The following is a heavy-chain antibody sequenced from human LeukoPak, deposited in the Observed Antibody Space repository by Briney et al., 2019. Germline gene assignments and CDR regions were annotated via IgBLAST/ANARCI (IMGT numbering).Heavy chain of an antibody. CDR1: GFTFSSYA. CDR3: AKDLDIVATITGN. J-gene: IGHJ4*02. Sequence: GGSLRLSCAASGFTFSSYAMSWVRQAPGKGLEWVAGVNGSGGSTDYAVSVKGRVTISRDNSKNTLYLQMNSLGAEDTAVYYCAKDLDIVATITGNWGQGTLVTVSP. V-gene: IGHV3-23*01. CDR2: VNGSGGST. D-gene: IGHD5-12*01.